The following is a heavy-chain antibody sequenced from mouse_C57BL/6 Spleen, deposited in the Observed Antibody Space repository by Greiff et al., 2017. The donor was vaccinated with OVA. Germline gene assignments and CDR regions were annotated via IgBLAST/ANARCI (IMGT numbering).Heavy chain of an antibody. CDR3: ARYLDSSGYHYAMDY. D-gene: IGHD3-2*02. CDR2: IDPSDSYT. CDR1: GYTFTSYW. V-gene: IGHV1-69*01. Sequence: VQLQQPGAALVMPGASVKLSCKASGYTFTSYWMHWVKQRPGQGLEWIGEIDPSDSYTTYNQKFKGKSTLTVDKSFSTAYMQLSSLTSEDSAVYYCARYLDSSGYHYAMDYWGQGTSVTVSS. J-gene: IGHJ4*01.